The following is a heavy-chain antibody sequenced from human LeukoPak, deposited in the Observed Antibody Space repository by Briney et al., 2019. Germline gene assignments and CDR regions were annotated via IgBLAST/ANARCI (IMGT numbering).Heavy chain of an antibody. D-gene: IGHD4-11*01. CDR3: ARIPDSNLSYYYYGMDV. Sequence: KASETLSLTCAVYGGSFSGYYWGWIRQPPGKGLEWVGEINHSGSTNYNPSLKSRVTISVDTSKNQFSLKLSSVTAADTAVYYCARIPDSNLSYYYYGMDVWGQGTTVTVSS. CDR2: INHSGST. J-gene: IGHJ6*02. V-gene: IGHV4-34*01. CDR1: GGSFSGYY.